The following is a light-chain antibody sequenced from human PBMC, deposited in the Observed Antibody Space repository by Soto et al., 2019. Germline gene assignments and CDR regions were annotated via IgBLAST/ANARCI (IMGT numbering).Light chain of an antibody. J-gene: IGKJ1*01. CDR1: QSVGRDY. V-gene: IGKV3-20*01. Sequence: PGEIVTLSCRASQSVGRDYLAWFQHKPGQAPRLLVHHASTRATGVPDRFSGSGSGTDFTLTISRLEPEDFAVYYCQQYGSTRTFGQGTKVDIK. CDR2: HAS. CDR3: QQYGSTRT.